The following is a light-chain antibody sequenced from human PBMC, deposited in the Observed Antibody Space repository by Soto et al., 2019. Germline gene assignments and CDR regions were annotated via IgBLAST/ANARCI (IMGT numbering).Light chain of an antibody. V-gene: IGKV3-20*01. CDR3: QQYGTSPPTWT. CDR2: GAS. J-gene: IGKJ1*01. Sequence: EIVLTQSPGTLSLSPGERATLSCRASQSVSSSYLAWYQQKPGQAPRHLIYGASSRATGIPDRFSGSASGTDFTLTITRLEPEDFAVYYCQQYGTSPPTWTFGQGTKVDIK. CDR1: QSVSSSY.